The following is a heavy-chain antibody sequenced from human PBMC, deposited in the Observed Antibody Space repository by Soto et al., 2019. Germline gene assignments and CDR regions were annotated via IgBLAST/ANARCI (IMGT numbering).Heavy chain of an antibody. V-gene: IGHV1-46*01. CDR2: INPHGGST. CDR1: RDTFTSYY. J-gene: IGHJ5*02. D-gene: IGHD3-3*01. CDR3: ARSSGGNFCIIIERPNWIAP. Sequence: GASVKVSCKAPRDTFTSYYINWVRQAPGQGLEWMGVINPHGGSTAYAQKFKGRVTLTRDTSASTVYMEVSSLTSEDTAMYYCARSSGGNFCIIIERPNWIAPSGQGXLVTVFS.